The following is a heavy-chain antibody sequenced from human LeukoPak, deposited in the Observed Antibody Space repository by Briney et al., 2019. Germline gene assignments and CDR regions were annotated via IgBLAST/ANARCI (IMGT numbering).Heavy chain of an antibody. CDR2: INPNSGDT. J-gene: IGHJ5*01. V-gene: IGHV1-2*06. CDR1: GYSFNAYY. Sequence: ASVKVSCKASGYSFNAYYIHWVRQAPGQGLEWMGRINPNSGDTNFAQRFQGRVTMTRDTSISTAYMELSRLMSDDTDTAVYYCARAYYYDSSAYHYDSWGQGSLVTVSS. D-gene: IGHD3-22*01. CDR3: ARAYYYDSSAYHYDS.